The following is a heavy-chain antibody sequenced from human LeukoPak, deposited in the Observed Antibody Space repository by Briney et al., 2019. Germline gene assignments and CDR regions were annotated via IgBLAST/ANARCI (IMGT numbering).Heavy chain of an antibody. V-gene: IGHV3-23*01. Sequence: PGGSLRLSCAASGFTSSSYAMSWVRQAPGKGLEWVSAISGSGGSTYHADSVKGRFTISRDNSKNTLYLQMNSLRADDTAVYYCARARNNCDRSGFSALDYWSQGTLVTVSS. CDR2: ISGSGGST. D-gene: IGHD3-22*01. CDR3: ARARNNCDRSGFSALDY. J-gene: IGHJ4*02. CDR1: GFTSSSYA.